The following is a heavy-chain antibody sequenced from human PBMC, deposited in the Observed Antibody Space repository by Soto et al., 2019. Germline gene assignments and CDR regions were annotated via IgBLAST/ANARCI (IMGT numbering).Heavy chain of an antibody. CDR1: GFTFSTYE. J-gene: IGHJ4*02. V-gene: IGHV3-48*03. Sequence: GGSLRLSCAASGFTFSTYEMNWVRQAPGKGLEWVSYITRSGSTKYYADSVQGRFTISRDNEKNSLYLQMNSLRVEDTAVYYCAKERTPPGSGASDYWGQGTLVPVSS. CDR3: AKERTPPGSGASDY. CDR2: ITRSGSTK. D-gene: IGHD6-25*01.